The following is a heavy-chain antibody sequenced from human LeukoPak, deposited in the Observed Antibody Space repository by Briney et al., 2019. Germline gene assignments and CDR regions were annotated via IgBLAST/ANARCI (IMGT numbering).Heavy chain of an antibody. CDR2: ISSSSSYI. D-gene: IGHD3-9*01. CDR3: ARTYYDILTAYNPYFDY. CDR1: GFTFSSYS. Sequence: GGSLRLSCAASGFTFSSYSMNWVRQAPGKGLEWVSSISSSSSYIYYADSVKGRFTISRDNAKNSLYLQMNSLRAEDTAVYYCARTYYDILTAYNPYFDYWGQGTLVTVSS. V-gene: IGHV3-21*01. J-gene: IGHJ4*02.